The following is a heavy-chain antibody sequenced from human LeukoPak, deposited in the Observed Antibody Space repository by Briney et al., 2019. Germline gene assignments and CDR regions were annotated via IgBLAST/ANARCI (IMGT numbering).Heavy chain of an antibody. Sequence: SETLSLTCTVSGGSISSGGYYWSWIRQHPGKGLEWIGYIYYSGSTYYNPSLKSRVTISVDTSKNQFSLKLSSVTAADTAVYYCARGTSKRWLQLGWFDPWGQGTLVTVSS. CDR1: GGSISSGGYY. CDR2: IYYSGST. CDR3: ARGTSKRWLQLGWFDP. J-gene: IGHJ5*02. D-gene: IGHD5-24*01. V-gene: IGHV4-31*03.